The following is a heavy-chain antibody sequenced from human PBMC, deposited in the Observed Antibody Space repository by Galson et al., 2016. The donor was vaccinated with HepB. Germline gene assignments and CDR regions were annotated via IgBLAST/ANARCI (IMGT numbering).Heavy chain of an antibody. CDR1: GGTFSNYA. CDR3: ARGTSNWYGIYYYYYGLDI. CDR2: IIPIFGTS. D-gene: IGHD6-13*01. J-gene: IGHJ6*02. V-gene: IGHV1-69*13. Sequence: SVKVSCKASGGTFSNYAINWVRQAPGQGLEWMGGIIPIFGTSNYAQKFQGRVTITADESTSTAYMELSSLRSEDTAVYYCARGTSNWYGIYYYYYGLDIWGQGTTVTVSS.